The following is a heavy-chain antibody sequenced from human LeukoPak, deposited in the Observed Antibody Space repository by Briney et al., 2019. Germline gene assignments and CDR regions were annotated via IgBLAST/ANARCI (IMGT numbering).Heavy chain of an antibody. CDR3: ARVTPYYDFWSGYSRGYFDY. D-gene: IGHD3-3*01. Sequence: ASVKVSCKASGYTFTSYAMNWVRQAPGQGLEWMGWISAYNGNTNYAQKLQGRVTMTTDTSTSTAYMELRSLRSDDTAVYYCARVTPYYDFWSGYSRGYFDYWGQGTLVTVSS. V-gene: IGHV1-18*01. CDR2: ISAYNGNT. CDR1: GYTFTSYA. J-gene: IGHJ4*02.